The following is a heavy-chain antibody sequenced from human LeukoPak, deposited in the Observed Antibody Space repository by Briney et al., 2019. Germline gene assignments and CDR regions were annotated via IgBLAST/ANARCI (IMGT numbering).Heavy chain of an antibody. J-gene: IGHJ5*02. CDR2: IYYSGST. CDR1: GGSISSSSYY. V-gene: IGHV4-39*07. D-gene: IGHD6-13*01. CDR3: ARVIAAANNWFDP. Sequence: SETLSLTCTVSGGSISSSSYYWGWIRQPPGKGLEWIGSIYYSGSTYYNPSLKSRVTISVDTSKNQFSLKLSSVTAADTAVYYCARVIAAANNWFDPWGQGTLVTVSS.